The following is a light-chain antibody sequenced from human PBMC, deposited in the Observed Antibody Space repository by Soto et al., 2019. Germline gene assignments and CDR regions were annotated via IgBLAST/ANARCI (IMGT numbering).Light chain of an antibody. CDR2: GAS. Sequence: EIVLTQSPGTLSLSPGEAATLSCRASQSIGGNFLAWYQQRRGQAPRLLIHGASNRATGIPDRFSGSGSGTDFTLTITRLEPEDFAVYYCQQYGGSPRTFGQGTKVDVK. V-gene: IGKV3-20*01. CDR1: QSIGGNF. J-gene: IGKJ1*01. CDR3: QQYGGSPRT.